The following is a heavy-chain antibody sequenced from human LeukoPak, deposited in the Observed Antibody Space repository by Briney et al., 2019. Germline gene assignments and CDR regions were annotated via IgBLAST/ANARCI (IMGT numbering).Heavy chain of an antibody. CDR2: IYYTGST. J-gene: IGHJ4*02. D-gene: IGHD3-22*01. CDR3: ANYDGAPRY. Sequence: SETLSLTCTVSGGSIRSYYWSWIRQPPEEGLEWIGFIYYTGSTNYNPSLKSRVTISIDTSKNQFSLRLSSVTAADTAVYYCANYDGAPRYWGQGTLVTVSS. CDR1: GGSIRSYY. V-gene: IGHV4-59*08.